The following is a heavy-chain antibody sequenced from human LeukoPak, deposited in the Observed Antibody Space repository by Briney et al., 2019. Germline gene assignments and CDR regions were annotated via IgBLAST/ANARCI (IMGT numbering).Heavy chain of an antibody. CDR3: AKVRGRGWELLPGAFDI. CDR1: GNYW. D-gene: IGHD1-26*01. Sequence: GGSLRLSCAASGNYWMHWVRQAPGKGLEWVAVISYDGSNKYYADSVKGRFTISRDNSKNTLYLQMNSLRAEDTAVYYCAKVRGRGWELLPGAFDIWGQGTMVTVSS. CDR2: ISYDGSNK. J-gene: IGHJ3*02. V-gene: IGHV3-30*18.